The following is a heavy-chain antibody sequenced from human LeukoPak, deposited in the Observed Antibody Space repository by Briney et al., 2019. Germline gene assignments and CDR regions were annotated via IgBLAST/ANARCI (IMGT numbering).Heavy chain of an antibody. V-gene: IGHV3-23*01. CDR3: AKDIRVRDNWFDP. CDR1: GFTFSSYA. J-gene: IGHJ5*02. Sequence: GGSLRLSCAASGFTFSSYARSWVRQAPGKGLEWVSAISGSGGSTYYADSVKGRFTISRDNSKNTLYLQMSSLRAEDTAVYYCAKDIRVRDNWFDPWGQGTLVTVSS. D-gene: IGHD3-10*01. CDR2: ISGSGGST.